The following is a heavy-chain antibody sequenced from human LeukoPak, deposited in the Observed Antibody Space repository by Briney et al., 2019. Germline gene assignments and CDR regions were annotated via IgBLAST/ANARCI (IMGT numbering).Heavy chain of an antibody. J-gene: IGHJ6*02. Sequence: GGSLRLSCAASGFTFSSYAMSWVRQAPGKGLDWVSGISGGGGITYYADSVKGRFTISRDNSKNALYLQMNSLRAEDTAVYYCAREVTIFGVVRHHYYYYGMDVWGQGTTVTVSS. CDR3: AREVTIFGVVRHHYYYYGMDV. CDR2: ISGGGGIT. D-gene: IGHD3-3*01. CDR1: GFTFSSYA. V-gene: IGHV3-23*01.